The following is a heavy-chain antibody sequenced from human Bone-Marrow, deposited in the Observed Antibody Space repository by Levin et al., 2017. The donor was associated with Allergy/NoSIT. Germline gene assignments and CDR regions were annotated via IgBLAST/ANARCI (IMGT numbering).Heavy chain of an antibody. J-gene: IGHJ4*02. CDR1: GFTFADYA. CDR3: ATAGRWLRREDGRGYSF. V-gene: IGHV3-43D*04. CDR2: ISWDGSKT. Sequence: PGGSLRLSCAASGFTFADYAMHWVRQTPGKGLEWVSFISWDGSKTYYADSVKGRFTISRDNSKNSLYLQMNTLRPDDTALYYCATAGRWLRREDGRGYSFWGQGTLVTVSS. D-gene: IGHD5-24*01.